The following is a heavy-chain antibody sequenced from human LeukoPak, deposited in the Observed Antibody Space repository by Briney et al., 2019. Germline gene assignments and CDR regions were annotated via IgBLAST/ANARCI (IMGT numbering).Heavy chain of an antibody. V-gene: IGHV4-4*02. J-gene: IGHJ4*02. Sequence: PSETLSLTCAVSGGAITSSHWWSCARQPQGKGLEWIGEIYHGGTTNYNPSLRSRVTMSVDKSKNQFYLKVSSVTAADTAVYYCATYLYGGDYGSYYFDYWGQGTLVTVSP. CDR3: ATYLYGGDYGSYYFDY. CDR2: IYHGGTT. CDR1: GGAITSSHW. D-gene: IGHD4-23*01.